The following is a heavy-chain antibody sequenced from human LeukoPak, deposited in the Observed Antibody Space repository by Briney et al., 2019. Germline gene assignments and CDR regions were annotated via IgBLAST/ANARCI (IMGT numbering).Heavy chain of an antibody. CDR3: ARGYCSGGSCYSRGRYYYYGMDV. CDR1: GVSFRGYY. J-gene: IGHJ6*02. V-gene: IGHV4-34*01. D-gene: IGHD2-15*01. CDR2: IKHSGSN. Sequence: SETLSLTCAVYGVSFRGYYWSWIRQPPGKGLEWIGEIKHSGSNNYNPSLKRQVTISVDTSKIQFSLKLSSVTAADTAVYYCARGYCSGGSCYSRGRYYYYGMDVWGQGTTVTVS.